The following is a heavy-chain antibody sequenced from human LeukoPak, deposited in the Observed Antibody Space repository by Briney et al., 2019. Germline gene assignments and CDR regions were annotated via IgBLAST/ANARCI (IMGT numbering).Heavy chain of an antibody. CDR2: IKQDGSEK. J-gene: IGHJ4*02. CDR3: ARVTAVADGISFDY. Sequence: PGGSLRLSCAASGFTFSSYWMSWVRQAPGKGLEWVANIKQDGSEKYYVDSVKGRFTISRDNAKNSLYLQMNSLRAEDTAVYYCARVTAVADGISFDYWGQGTLVTVSS. CDR1: GFTFSSYW. D-gene: IGHD6-19*01. V-gene: IGHV3-7*01.